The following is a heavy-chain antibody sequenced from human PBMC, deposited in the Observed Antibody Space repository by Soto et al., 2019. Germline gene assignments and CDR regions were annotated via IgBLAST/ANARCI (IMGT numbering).Heavy chain of an antibody. CDR2: ISYDGSNK. CDR3: ASDDEAVIDY. V-gene: IGHV3-30-3*01. Sequence: ESGGGVVQPGRSLRLSCAASGFTFSSYAMHWVRQAPGKGLEWVAVISYDGSNKYYADSVKGRFTISRDNSKNTLYLQMNSLRAEDTAVYYCASDDEAVIDYWGQGTLVTVSS. J-gene: IGHJ4*02. CDR1: GFTFSSYA.